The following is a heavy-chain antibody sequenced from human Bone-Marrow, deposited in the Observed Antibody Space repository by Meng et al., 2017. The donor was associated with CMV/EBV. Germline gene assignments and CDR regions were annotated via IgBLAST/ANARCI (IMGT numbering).Heavy chain of an antibody. D-gene: IGHD3/OR15-3a*01. Sequence: QVQLVQSGAEVKTPGASLKVSCKASGYTCTVYYMHWVRQAPGQGLEWMGWINPNSGGTNYAQKFQGRVTMTRDTSISTAYMELSRLRSDDTAVYYCARGDWVGGAFDPWGQGTLVTVSS. J-gene: IGHJ5*02. CDR3: ARGDWVGGAFDP. CDR2: INPNSGGT. V-gene: IGHV1-2*02. CDR1: GYTCTVYY.